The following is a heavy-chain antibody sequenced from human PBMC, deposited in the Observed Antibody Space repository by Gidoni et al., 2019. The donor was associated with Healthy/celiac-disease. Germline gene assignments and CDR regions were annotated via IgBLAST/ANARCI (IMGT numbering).Heavy chain of an antibody. D-gene: IGHD3-22*01. CDR3: ARGMYYYDSSGYYYGPNWFDP. CDR2: IYTSGST. J-gene: IGHJ5*02. V-gene: IGHV4-61*02. Sequence: QVQLQESGPGLVKPSQTLSLTCTVSGGSISSGSSYWSWIRQPAGKGLEWIGRIYTSGSTNYNPSLKSRVTISVDTSKNQFSLKLSSVTAADTAVYYCARGMYYYDSSGYYYGPNWFDPWGQGTLVTVSS. CDR1: GGSISSGSSY.